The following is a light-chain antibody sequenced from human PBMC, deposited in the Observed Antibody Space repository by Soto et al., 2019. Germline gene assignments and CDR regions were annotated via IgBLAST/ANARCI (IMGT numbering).Light chain of an antibody. CDR1: QSVSSSY. CDR3: QQYGSSSWT. V-gene: IGKV3-20*01. Sequence: EIVLTQSPGTLSLSPGERATLSCRASQSVSSSYLAWYQQKPGQAPRLLIYGASRRATGIPDRFSGSGSGTDFTLTISRLEPEDFEVYYCQQYGSSSWTLGQGTKVEIK. J-gene: IGKJ1*01. CDR2: GAS.